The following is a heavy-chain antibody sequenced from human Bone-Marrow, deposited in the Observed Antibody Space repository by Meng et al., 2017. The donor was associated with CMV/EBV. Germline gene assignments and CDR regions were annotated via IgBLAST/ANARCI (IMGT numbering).Heavy chain of an antibody. Sequence: GESLKISCAASGFTFSSYSMNWVRQAPGKGLEWVSSISSSGTYIYYADSVKGRFTISRDNAQNSLYLQMNRLRAEDTAVYYCAKDLETFPMDVWGQGTTVTVSS. CDR3: AKDLETFPMDV. V-gene: IGHV3-21*01. CDR2: ISSSGTYI. J-gene: IGHJ6*02. CDR1: GFTFSSYS.